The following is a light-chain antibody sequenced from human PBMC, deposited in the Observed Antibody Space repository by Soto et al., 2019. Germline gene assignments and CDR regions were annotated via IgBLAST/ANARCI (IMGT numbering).Light chain of an antibody. CDR3: HQYDDCPPVYT. J-gene: IGKJ2*01. CDR1: QSITNN. V-gene: IGKV3-15*01. Sequence: EIVMTQSPATLSASPGATATRSCRASQSITNNFALYQQKPGQAPRLLIHGASTRATGIPARFSGSGSGAEFTLPISSLQYEDFAVYYCHQYDDCPPVYTFGQGTKLEI. CDR2: GAS.